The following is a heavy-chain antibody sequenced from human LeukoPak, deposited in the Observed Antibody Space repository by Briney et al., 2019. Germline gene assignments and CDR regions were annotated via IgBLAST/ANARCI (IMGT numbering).Heavy chain of an antibody. CDR1: GYTFTSYG. V-gene: IGHV1-18*01. D-gene: IGHD4-23*01. CDR3: ARAAVVTFFAFDI. Sequence: ASVEVSCKASGYTFTSYGISWVRQAPRQGLEWMGWISAYNGNTNYAQKLQGRVTMTTDTSTSTAYMELRSLRSDDTAVYYCARAAVVTFFAFDIWGQGTMVTVSS. CDR2: ISAYNGNT. J-gene: IGHJ3*02.